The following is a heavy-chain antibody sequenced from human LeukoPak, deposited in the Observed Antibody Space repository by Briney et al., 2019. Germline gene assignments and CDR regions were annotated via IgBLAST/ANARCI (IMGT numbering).Heavy chain of an antibody. Sequence: GESLKISCKGSGYSFISYWIAWVRQMPGKGLEWMGIIYPGDSDTRYSPSFQGQVIISADKSISTAYLQWSSLKASDTAMYYCARCYGSGSYYTAFYMWGQGTMVTVSS. CDR2: IYPGDSDT. D-gene: IGHD3-10*01. CDR3: ARCYGSGSYYTAFYM. J-gene: IGHJ3*02. CDR1: GYSFISYW. V-gene: IGHV5-51*01.